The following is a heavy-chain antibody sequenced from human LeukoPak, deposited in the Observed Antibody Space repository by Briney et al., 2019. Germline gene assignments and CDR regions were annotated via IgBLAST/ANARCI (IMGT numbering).Heavy chain of an antibody. V-gene: IGHV3-7*01. J-gene: IGHJ4*02. CDR1: GFTFSNYW. Sequence: PGGSLRLSCAASGFTFSNYWMSWVRQAPGKGLEWVAKIKQDGSEKYYVDSVKGRFTISRDNAKNSLYLQMNSLRAEDTAVYYCAGNYGGNLPLTNWGQGTLVTVSS. CDR2: IKQDGSEK. CDR3: AGNYGGNLPLTN. D-gene: IGHD4-23*01.